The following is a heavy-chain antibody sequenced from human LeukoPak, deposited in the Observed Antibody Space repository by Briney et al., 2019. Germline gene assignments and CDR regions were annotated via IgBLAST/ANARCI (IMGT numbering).Heavy chain of an antibody. Sequence: PSETLSLTCTVSGGSISSYYWSWIRQSPEKGLEWIGYIYYSGNTNYNPSLKSRVTISIDTSKNQFSLKLTSMTAADTAVYYCARGDDHDHGDLYLDYWGQGTLVTVSS. J-gene: IGHJ4*02. CDR3: ARGDDHDHGDLYLDY. CDR1: GGSISSYY. D-gene: IGHD4-17*01. CDR2: IYYSGNT. V-gene: IGHV4-59*01.